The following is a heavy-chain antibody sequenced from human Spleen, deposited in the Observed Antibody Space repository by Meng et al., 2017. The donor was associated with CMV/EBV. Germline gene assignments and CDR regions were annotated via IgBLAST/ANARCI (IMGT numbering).Heavy chain of an antibody. D-gene: IGHD3-22*01. CDR1: GFTFSSYS. J-gene: IGHJ4*02. Sequence: GESLKISCAASGFTFSSYSMSWVRQAPGKGLEWVSYISSSTGTIYYADSVKGRFTISRDNAKNSLYLHMNSLRAEDTAVYYCASAARDTSGYYPDFHYWGQGTLVTVSS. CDR3: ASAARDTSGYYPDFHY. V-gene: IGHV3-48*04. CDR2: ISSSTGTI.